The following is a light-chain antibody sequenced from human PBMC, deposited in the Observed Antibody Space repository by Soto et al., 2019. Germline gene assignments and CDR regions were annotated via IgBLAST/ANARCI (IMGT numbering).Light chain of an antibody. Sequence: EIVMTQSPATLSVSPGERATLSCRASQSVSSNLAWYQQKPGQAPRLLIYGASTRATGIPARFSGRGSGTEFTLTISLLQPEECAVHDCQQYNKWPQTFGQGTKVEIK. CDR2: GAS. CDR3: QQYNKWPQT. J-gene: IGKJ1*01. CDR1: QSVSSN. V-gene: IGKV3-15*01.